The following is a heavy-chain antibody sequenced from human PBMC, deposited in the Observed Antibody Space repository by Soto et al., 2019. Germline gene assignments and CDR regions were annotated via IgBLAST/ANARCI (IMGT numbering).Heavy chain of an antibody. CDR2: IYSGGST. CDR1: GFTVSGNY. Sequence: PGGSLRLSCADSGFTVSGNYMSWVRQAPGKGPEWVSVIYSGGSTYYADSVKGRFTISRDNSKNTLYLQMNSLRAEDTAVYYCAGEGTTVTGYYGMDVWGQGTTVTVSS. D-gene: IGHD4-4*01. CDR3: AGEGTTVTGYYGMDV. V-gene: IGHV3-53*01. J-gene: IGHJ6*02.